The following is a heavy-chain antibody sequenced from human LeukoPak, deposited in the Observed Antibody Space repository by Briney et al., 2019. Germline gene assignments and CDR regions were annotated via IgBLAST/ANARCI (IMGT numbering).Heavy chain of an antibody. CDR3: VVTTREDRDY. V-gene: IGHV4-39*07. J-gene: IGHJ4*02. CDR2: IYYSGST. Sequence: SETLSLTCTVSGGSISSSSYYWGWIRQPPGKGLEWIGSIYYSGSTYYNPSLKSRVTISVDTSKNQFSLKLSSVTAADTAVYYCVVTTREDRDYWGQGTLVTVSS. D-gene: IGHD4-17*01. CDR1: GGSISSSSYY.